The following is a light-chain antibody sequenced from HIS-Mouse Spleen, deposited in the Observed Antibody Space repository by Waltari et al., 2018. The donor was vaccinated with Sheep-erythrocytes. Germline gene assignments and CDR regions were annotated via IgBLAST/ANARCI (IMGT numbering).Light chain of an antibody. CDR1: SSDVGGYNY. V-gene: IGLV2-14*03. CDR2: DVS. J-gene: IGLJ1*01. Sequence: QSALTQPASVSGSPEQSITISCPGTSSDVGGYNYVSWYQQHPGKAPKLMIYDVSNRPSGVSNRFSGSKSGNTASLTISGLQAEDEADYYCSSYTSSSTLVFGTGTKVTVL. CDR3: SSYTSSSTLV.